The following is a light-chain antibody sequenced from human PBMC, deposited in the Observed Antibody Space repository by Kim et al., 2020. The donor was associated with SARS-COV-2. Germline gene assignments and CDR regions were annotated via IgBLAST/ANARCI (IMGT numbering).Light chain of an antibody. CDR2: GAS. CDR1: QDITNY. J-gene: IGKJ4*01. Sequence: ASVGDRVPLTCRASQDITNYLDWYQQKPERVPQLLIYGASTLQSGAPSRFDGSGSGTEFTLTINSLQTEDVATYYCQKYNSAPLTFGGGTKVDIK. V-gene: IGKV1-27*01. CDR3: QKYNSAPLT.